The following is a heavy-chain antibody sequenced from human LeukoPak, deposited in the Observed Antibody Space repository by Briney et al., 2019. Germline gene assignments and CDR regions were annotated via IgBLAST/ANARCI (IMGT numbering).Heavy chain of an antibody. D-gene: IGHD2-21*02. V-gene: IGHV3-23*01. Sequence: PGGSLRLFCAASGFTFSNYAMTWVRQAPGKGLEWVSTISPSGGRTYYAGSLKGHFTISRDNSKNTLHLQMNSLRGEDTAIYYCVKDWSDEARCGGDCLDYWGQGTQVIVSS. CDR1: GFTFSNYA. J-gene: IGHJ4*02. CDR3: VKDWSDEARCGGDCLDY. CDR2: ISPSGGRT.